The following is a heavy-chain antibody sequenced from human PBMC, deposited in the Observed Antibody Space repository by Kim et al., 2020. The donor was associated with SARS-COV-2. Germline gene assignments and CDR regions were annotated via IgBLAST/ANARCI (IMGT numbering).Heavy chain of an antibody. CDR2: INPNSGGT. CDR3: ARDLEWVSTDY. J-gene: IGHJ4*02. D-gene: IGHD3-3*01. CDR1: GYTFTGNY. V-gene: IGHV1-2*02. Sequence: ASVKVSCKTSGYTFTGNYMHWVRQAPGQGLEWMVWINPNSGGTEYAQKFQGRVTMTRDTSISTAYMELRVLRTDDTAVYYCARDLEWVSTDYWGQGTLVT.